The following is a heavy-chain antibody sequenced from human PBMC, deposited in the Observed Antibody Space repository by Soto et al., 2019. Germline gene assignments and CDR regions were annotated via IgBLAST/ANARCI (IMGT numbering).Heavy chain of an antibody. CDR2: IGAYNGDT. CDR1: GYTFTNYG. V-gene: IGHV1-18*01. J-gene: IGHJ4*02. Sequence: ASVKVSCKASGYTFTNYGITWVRQAPGQGLEWMGGIGAYNGDTHYTQRLQGRVTMTTDTSTSTAYMELRGLRSDDTAVYYCATGSLKAYYFDYWGQGTLVTVSS. CDR3: ATGSLKAYYFDY.